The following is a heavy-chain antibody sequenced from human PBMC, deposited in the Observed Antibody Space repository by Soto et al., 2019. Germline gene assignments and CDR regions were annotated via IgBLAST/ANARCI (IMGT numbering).Heavy chain of an antibody. J-gene: IGHJ4*02. V-gene: IGHV1-8*01. CDR3: ARGSRKVRGVIILYYFDY. D-gene: IGHD3-10*01. Sequence: QVQLVQSGAEVKKPGASVKVSCKASGYTFTSYDINWVRQATGQGLEWMGWMNPNSGNTGYAQKFQSRVTMPRNTSISTAYMELSSLRSEDTAVYYCARGSRKVRGVIILYYFDYWGQGTLVTVSS. CDR2: MNPNSGNT. CDR1: GYTFTSYD.